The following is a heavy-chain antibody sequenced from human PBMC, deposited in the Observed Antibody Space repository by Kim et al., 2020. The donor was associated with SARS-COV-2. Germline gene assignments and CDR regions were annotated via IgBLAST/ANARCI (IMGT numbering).Heavy chain of an antibody. D-gene: IGHD6-19*01. CDR3: ARVIAVAGIRTAYYYYGMDV. CDR1: GFTFSSYS. Sequence: GGSLRLSCAASGFTFSSYSMNWVRQAPGKGLEWVSSISSSRSYIYYADSVKGRFTISRDNAKNSLYLQMNSLRAEDTAVYYCARVIAVAGIRTAYYYYGMDVWGQGTTVTVSS. J-gene: IGHJ6*02. V-gene: IGHV3-21*01. CDR2: ISSSRSYI.